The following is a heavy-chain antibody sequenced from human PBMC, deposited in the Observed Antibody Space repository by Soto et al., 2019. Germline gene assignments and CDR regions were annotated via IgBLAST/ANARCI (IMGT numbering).Heavy chain of an antibody. CDR3: ARDLWGYCGADCYPLDV. CDR1: GGSISSYY. CDR2: MYNTGST. V-gene: IGHV4-59*01. J-gene: IGHJ6*02. D-gene: IGHD2-21*02. Sequence: SETLSLTCTVSGGSISSYYWSWIRQPPGKGLEWIGYMYNTGSTVYNPSLKSRVTISVDTSKNQFSLKLNSVTAADTAVYYCARDLWGYCGADCYPLDVWGQGTTVTVSS.